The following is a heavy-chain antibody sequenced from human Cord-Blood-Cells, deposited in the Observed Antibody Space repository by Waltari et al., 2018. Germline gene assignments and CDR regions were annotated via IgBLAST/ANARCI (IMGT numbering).Heavy chain of an antibody. D-gene: IGHD2-2*03. J-gene: IGHJ4*02. CDR2: ISPILGIA. CDR3: ARVGMDFVFDY. V-gene: IGHV1-69*09. CDR1: GGTFSSYA. Sequence: QVQLVQSGAEVKKSGSSVKVSCKASGGTFSSYAISWVRQAPGQGLEWMGRISPILGIANYAQKFQGRVTITADKSTSTAYMELSSLRSEDTAVYYCARVGMDFVFDYWGQGTLVTVSS.